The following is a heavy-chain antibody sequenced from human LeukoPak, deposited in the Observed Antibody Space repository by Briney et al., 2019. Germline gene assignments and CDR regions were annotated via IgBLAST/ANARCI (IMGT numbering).Heavy chain of an antibody. J-gene: IGHJ4*02. CDR1: GYTFTSYG. CDR2: INPNSGGT. CDR3: ARAREGGYCSSTSCYIFDY. D-gene: IGHD2-2*02. V-gene: IGHV1-2*02. Sequence: ASVKVSCKASGYTFTSYGISWVRQAPGQGLEWMGWINPNSGGTNYAQKFQGRVTMTRDTSISTAYMELSRLRSDDTAVYYCARAREGGYCSSTSCYIFDYWGQGTLVTVSS.